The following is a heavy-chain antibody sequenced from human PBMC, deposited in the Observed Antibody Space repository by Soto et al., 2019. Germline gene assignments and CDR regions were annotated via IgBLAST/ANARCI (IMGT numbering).Heavy chain of an antibody. CDR1: GASLTSGTFY. V-gene: IGHV4-61*01. CDR2: VYHTGDT. Sequence: PSETLSLTCTVSGASLTSGTFYWSWVRQPPGKGLELIGYVYHTGDTKYNPSLQSRVTISLDTSKNQFSLKLKSVTAADTAIYHCARGITIWGQGALVTVSS. J-gene: IGHJ4*02. D-gene: IGHD3-3*01. CDR3: ARGITI.